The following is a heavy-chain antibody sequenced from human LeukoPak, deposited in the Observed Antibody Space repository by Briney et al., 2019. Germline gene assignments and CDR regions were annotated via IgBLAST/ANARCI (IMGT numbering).Heavy chain of an antibody. Sequence: PSETLSLTCTVAGGSISSYYWSWIRQPPGKGLEGIWYIYYSGSTNYNPSLKSRVTISVDTSKNQFSLKLSSVTAADTAVYYCARHGYSSGSLAWFDPWGQGTQVTVSS. CDR1: GGSISSYY. J-gene: IGHJ5*02. D-gene: IGHD6-19*01. CDR3: ARHGYSSGSLAWFDP. V-gene: IGHV4-59*01. CDR2: IYYSGST.